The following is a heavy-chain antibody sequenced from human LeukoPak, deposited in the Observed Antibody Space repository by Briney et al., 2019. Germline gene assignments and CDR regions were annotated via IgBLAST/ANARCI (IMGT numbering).Heavy chain of an antibody. CDR1: GGTFSSYA. CDR2: IIPIFGTA. D-gene: IGHD2-15*01. Sequence: SVKVSCKASGGTFSSYAISWVRQAPGQGLEWMGGIIPIFGTANYAQKFQGRVTITTDESTSTAYMELSSLRSEDTAVYYCARVSGYCSGGSCYPAYYYYGMDVWGQGTTVTVSS. J-gene: IGHJ6*02. CDR3: ARVSGYCSGGSCYPAYYYYGMDV. V-gene: IGHV1-69*05.